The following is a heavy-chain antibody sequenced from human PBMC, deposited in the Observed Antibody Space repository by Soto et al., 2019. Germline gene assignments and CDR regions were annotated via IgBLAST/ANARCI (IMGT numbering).Heavy chain of an antibody. Sequence: QVQLVQSGAEVKKPGASVKVSCKASGYTFTSYYMHWVRQAPGQGLEWMGIINPSGGSTSYAQKFQGRVTMTRDTPTSTVYMELSSLRSEDTAVYYCARDPGTSGSDPLYYFDYWGQGTLVTVSS. CDR1: GYTFTSYY. D-gene: IGHD1-26*01. CDR3: ARDPGTSGSDPLYYFDY. V-gene: IGHV1-46*01. CDR2: INPSGGST. J-gene: IGHJ4*02.